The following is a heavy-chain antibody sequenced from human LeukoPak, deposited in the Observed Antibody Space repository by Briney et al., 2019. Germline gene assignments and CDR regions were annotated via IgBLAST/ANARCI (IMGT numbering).Heavy chain of an antibody. D-gene: IGHD5-18*01. CDR3: ARGGYSYGGPPDYYYMDV. Sequence: GGSLRLSCAASGFTFSRYGMHWVRQTPGKGLEWVAVISYDASNKYYADSVKGRFTISRDNSKNTLYLQMNSLRAEDTAVYYCARGGYSYGGPPDYYYMDVWGKGTTVTISS. J-gene: IGHJ6*03. CDR1: GFTFSRYG. CDR2: ISYDASNK. V-gene: IGHV3-30*03.